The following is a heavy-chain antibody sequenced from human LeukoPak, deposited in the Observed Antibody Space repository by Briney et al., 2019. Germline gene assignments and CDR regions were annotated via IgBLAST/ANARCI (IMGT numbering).Heavy chain of an antibody. CDR3: ARVRPYYYDSSGYYRGNFDY. J-gene: IGHJ4*02. V-gene: IGHV3-20*04. Sequence: GGSLRLSCAASGFTFDDYGMSWVRQAPGKGLEWVSGINWNGGSTGYADSVKGRFTISRDNAKNSLYLQMNSLRAEDTALYYCARVRPYYYDSSGYYRGNFDYWGQGTLVTVSS. CDR1: GFTFDDYG. D-gene: IGHD3-22*01. CDR2: INWNGGST.